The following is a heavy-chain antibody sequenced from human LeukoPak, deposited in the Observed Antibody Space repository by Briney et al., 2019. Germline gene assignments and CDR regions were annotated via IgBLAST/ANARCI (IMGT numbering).Heavy chain of an antibody. CDR3: ARDVSSNGNDL. J-gene: IGHJ3*01. Sequence: ASVKVSCKASGYTFRDYGISWVRQAPGQGLEWMGWITAYNGNTIYAQKFQGRVTMTTDTTTSTGYMEVRSLRSDDTAVYYCARDVSSNGNDLWGPGTTVSVSA. CDR2: ITAYNGNT. V-gene: IGHV1-18*01. CDR1: GYTFRDYG. D-gene: IGHD2-8*01.